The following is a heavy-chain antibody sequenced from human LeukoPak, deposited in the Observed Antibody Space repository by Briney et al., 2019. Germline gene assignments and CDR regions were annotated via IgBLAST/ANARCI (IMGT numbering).Heavy chain of an antibody. CDR3: AISSAYCGGDCKPPDYYYGMDV. V-gene: IGHV1-8*01. J-gene: IGHJ6*02. Sequence: ASVTVSFTASGYTFTSYDINWVRQAPGQGLEWMGWMNPNSGNTDYSQKFQGRVTMTRNTSISTAYMELSSLRSEDTAVYYCAISSAYCGGDCKPPDYYYGMDVWGQGTTVTVSS. D-gene: IGHD2-21*02. CDR1: GYTFTSYD. CDR2: MNPNSGNT.